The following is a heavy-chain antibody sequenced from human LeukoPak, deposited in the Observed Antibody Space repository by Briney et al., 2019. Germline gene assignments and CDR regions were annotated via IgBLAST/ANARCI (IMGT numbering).Heavy chain of an antibody. V-gene: IGHV4-39*07. Sequence: SETLSLTCTVSGGSISSSSYYWGWIRQPPGKGLEWIGSIYYSGSTYYNPSLKSRVTTSVDTSKNQFSLKLSSVTAADTAVYYCAREQYYGSGSYYYWGQGTLVTVSS. CDR2: IYYSGST. CDR1: GGSISSSSYY. J-gene: IGHJ4*02. D-gene: IGHD3-10*01. CDR3: AREQYYGSGSYYY.